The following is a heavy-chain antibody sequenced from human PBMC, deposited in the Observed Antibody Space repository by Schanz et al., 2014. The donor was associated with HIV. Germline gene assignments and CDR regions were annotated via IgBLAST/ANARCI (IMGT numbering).Heavy chain of an antibody. CDR3: ARDGMAFYGMDV. J-gene: IGHJ6*02. CDR1: GFIFSDYS. Sequence: DVQLVESGGGLVKRGGSLRLSCAASGFIFSDYSMNWVRQAPGKGLEWVAHMIWNNGIYYADSVKGRFTISRDNAKNTLYLQMNSLRAVDTAVYFCARDGMAFYGMDVWGQGTTVTVSS. D-gene: IGHD1-20*01. V-gene: IGHV3-21*05. CDR2: MIWNNGI.